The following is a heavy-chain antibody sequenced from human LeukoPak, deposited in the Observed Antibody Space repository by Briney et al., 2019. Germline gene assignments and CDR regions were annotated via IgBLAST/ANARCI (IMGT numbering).Heavy chain of an antibody. J-gene: IGHJ3*02. Sequence: GGSLRLSCAASGFTFSSYWMSWVRQAPGKGLEWVAYIKQDGSEKYYVDSVKGRFTISRDNAKNSLYLQMNSLRAEDTAVYYCARAGSGWFPDAFDIWGQGTMVTVSS. CDR3: ARAGSGWFPDAFDI. CDR2: IKQDGSEK. V-gene: IGHV3-7*01. CDR1: GFTFSSYW. D-gene: IGHD6-19*01.